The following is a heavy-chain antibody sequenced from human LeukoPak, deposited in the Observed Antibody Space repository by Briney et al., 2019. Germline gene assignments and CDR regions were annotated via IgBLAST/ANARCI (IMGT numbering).Heavy chain of an antibody. D-gene: IGHD3-16*01. CDR1: GFIFSNYW. J-gene: IGHJ6*02. CDR3: ARDCCIIRFGGQDV. CDR2: MNRDGSEK. V-gene: IGHV3-7*01. Sequence: GGSLRLSCAASGFIFSNYWMSWVRQAPGKGLEWVANMNRDGSEKNYVDSMKGRFTISRDNAKNSLFLQMNGLRVEDTAVYYWARDCCIIRFGGQDVWGQGTTVTVS.